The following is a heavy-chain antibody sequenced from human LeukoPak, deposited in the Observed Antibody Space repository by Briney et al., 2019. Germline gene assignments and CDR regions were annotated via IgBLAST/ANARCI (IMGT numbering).Heavy chain of an antibody. CDR3: ARGPIGGLRKGFDI. CDR2: FDPEDGET. V-gene: IGHV1-24*01. J-gene: IGHJ4*02. CDR1: GYTLTELS. D-gene: IGHD1-26*01. Sequence: ASVKVSCKVSGYTLTELSMHWVRQAPGKGLEWMGGFDPEDGETIYAQKFQGRVTMTEDTSTDTAYMELSRLRSDDAAVYFCARGPIGGLRKGFDIWGQGTLVTVSS.